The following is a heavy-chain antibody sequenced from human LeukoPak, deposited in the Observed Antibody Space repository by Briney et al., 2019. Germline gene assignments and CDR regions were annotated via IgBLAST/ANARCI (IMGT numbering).Heavy chain of an antibody. CDR2: IYYSGST. V-gene: IGHV4-59*01. J-gene: IGHJ4*02. D-gene: IGHD2-8*02. CDR1: GGSISSYY. Sequence: SETLSLTCTVSGGSISSYYWSWIRQPPGKGLEWIGYIYYSGSTNYNPSLKSRVTISVDTSKNQFSLKLSSVTAADTAVYYCARVRWVGYTSTYFDYWGQGTLVTASS. CDR3: ARVRWVGYTSTYFDY.